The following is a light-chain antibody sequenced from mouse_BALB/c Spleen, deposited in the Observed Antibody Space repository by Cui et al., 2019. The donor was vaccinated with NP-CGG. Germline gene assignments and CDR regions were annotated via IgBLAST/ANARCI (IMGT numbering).Light chain of an antibody. CDR3: ALWYSNHWV. V-gene: IGLV1*01. Sequence: QAVVTQESAFTPSPGETVTLTCRSSTGAVTTSNYANWVQEKPDHLFTGLIGGTNNRAPGLPARFSGSLIGDKAALTITGAQTEDEAIYFCALWYSNHWVFGGGTKLTVL. J-gene: IGLJ1*01. CDR1: TGAVTTSNY. CDR2: GTN.